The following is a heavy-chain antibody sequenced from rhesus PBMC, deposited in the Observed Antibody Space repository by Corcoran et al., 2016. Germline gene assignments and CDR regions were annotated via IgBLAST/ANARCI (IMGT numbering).Heavy chain of an antibody. CDR2: IYSNSEST. Sequence: QVQLQESGPGVVTPSETLPLTCAGPGGTISSGSYSWSWIRHPPGKGLEWIGGIYSNSESTNYNPSLKSRVTISKDTSKNQFSLKLSSVTATDTAVYYCAREKGSLDVWGRGVLVTVSS. V-gene: IGHV4S12*01. CDR1: GGTISSGSYS. J-gene: IGHJ5-2*02. CDR3: AREKGSLDV.